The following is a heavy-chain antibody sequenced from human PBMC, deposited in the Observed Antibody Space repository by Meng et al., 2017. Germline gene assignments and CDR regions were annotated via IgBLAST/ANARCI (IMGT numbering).Heavy chain of an antibody. Sequence: QVQLQQWGAGLLKPSETLSLTCAVYGGSFSGYYWSWIRQPPGKGLEWIGEINHSGSTNYNPSLKSRVTISVDTSKNQCSLKLSSVTAADTAVYYCARGLSIVVVVAATWFDPWGQGTLVTVSS. V-gene: IGHV4-34*01. CDR2: INHSGST. D-gene: IGHD2-15*01. CDR3: ARGLSIVVVVAATWFDP. J-gene: IGHJ5*02. CDR1: GGSFSGYY.